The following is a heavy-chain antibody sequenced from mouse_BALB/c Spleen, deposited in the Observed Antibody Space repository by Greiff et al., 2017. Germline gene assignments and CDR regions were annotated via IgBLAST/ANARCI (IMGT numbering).Heavy chain of an antibody. D-gene: IGHD4-1*01. V-gene: IGHV5-17*02. Sequence: EVKLVESGGGLVQPGGSRKLSCAASGFTFSSFGMPWVRQAPEKGLEWVAYISSGSSTIYYADTVKGRFTISRDNPKNTLFLQMTSLRSEDTAMYYCARSELGGGYFDYWGQGTTLTVSA. CDR3: ARSELGGGYFDY. CDR2: ISSGSSTI. CDR1: GFTFSSFG. J-gene: IGHJ2*01.